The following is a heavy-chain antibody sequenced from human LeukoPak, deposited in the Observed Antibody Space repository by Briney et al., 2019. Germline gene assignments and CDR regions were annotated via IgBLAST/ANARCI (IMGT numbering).Heavy chain of an antibody. CDR3: ARERLVVVGDSYCYYGMDV. CDR1: GFTFSNYK. CDR2: ISSSSRYI. J-gene: IGHJ6*02. Sequence: PGGSLRLSCSASGFTFSNYKMNWVRQAPGKGLEWVSSISSSSRYIYYADSVKGRFTISRDNAKNSLFLQMNSLRAEDTAVYYCARERLVVVGDSYCYYGMDVWGQGTTVTVSS. D-gene: IGHD2-2*01. V-gene: IGHV3-21*01.